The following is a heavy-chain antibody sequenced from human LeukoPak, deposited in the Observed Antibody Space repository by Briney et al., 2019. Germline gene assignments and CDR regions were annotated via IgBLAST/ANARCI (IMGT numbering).Heavy chain of an antibody. D-gene: IGHD2-2*02. CDR3: ARWYKDIVVVPAAIRERAYYYGMDV. Sequence: GGSLRLSCAASGFTFSSYEMNWVRQAPGKGLEWVSYISSSGSTIYYADSVKGRFTISRDNAKNSLYLQMNSLRAEDTAVCYCARWYKDIVVVPAAIRERAYYYGMDVWGQGTTVTVSS. J-gene: IGHJ6*02. V-gene: IGHV3-48*03. CDR1: GFTFSSYE. CDR2: ISSSGSTI.